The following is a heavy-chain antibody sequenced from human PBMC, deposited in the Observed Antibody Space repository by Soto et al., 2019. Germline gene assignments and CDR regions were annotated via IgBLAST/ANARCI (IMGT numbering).Heavy chain of an antibody. Sequence: PSQTVSLTCAISGQSVSSNSAAWNWIRQSPSRGLEWLGRTYYRSKWYNDYAVSVKSRITINPDTSKNQFSLQLTSVTPEDTAVYYCARVSSGSSPDAFDIWGQGTMVTVSS. J-gene: IGHJ3*02. D-gene: IGHD1-26*01. CDR2: TYYRSKWYN. V-gene: IGHV6-1*01. CDR3: ARVSSGSSPDAFDI. CDR1: GQSVSSNSAA.